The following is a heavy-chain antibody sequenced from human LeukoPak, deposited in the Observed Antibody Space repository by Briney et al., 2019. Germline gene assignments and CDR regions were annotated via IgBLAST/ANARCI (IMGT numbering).Heavy chain of an antibody. CDR1: GFTFSNYG. D-gene: IGHD6-19*01. J-gene: IGHJ4*02. V-gene: IGHV3-48*02. CDR3: TSAAVAGTAY. CDR2: ISSSSSSI. Sequence: RGSLRLSCVVSGFTFSNYGMNWVRQAPGKGLEWISHISSSSSSIYYADSVKGRFTISRDNAKNSLYLQMNSLRDDDTAVYYCTSAAVAGTAYWGQGTLVTVSS.